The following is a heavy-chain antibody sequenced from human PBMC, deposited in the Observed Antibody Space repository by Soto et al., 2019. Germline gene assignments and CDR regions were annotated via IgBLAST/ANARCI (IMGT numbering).Heavy chain of an antibody. V-gene: IGHV3-30-3*01. CDR3: ARRSVRYFAAHAFDI. D-gene: IGHD3-9*01. Sequence: VGSLRLSCAASGFTFSSYAMHWVRQAPGKGLEWVAVISYDGSNKYYADSVKGRFTISRDNSKNTLYLQMNSLRAEDTAMYYCARRSVRYFAAHAFDIWGQGTMVTVSS. CDR2: ISYDGSNK. J-gene: IGHJ3*02. CDR1: GFTFSSYA.